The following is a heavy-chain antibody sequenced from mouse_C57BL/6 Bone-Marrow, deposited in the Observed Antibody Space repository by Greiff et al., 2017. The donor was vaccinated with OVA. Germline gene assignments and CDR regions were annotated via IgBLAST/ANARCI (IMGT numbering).Heavy chain of an antibody. Sequence: VKLMESGPGILQSSQTLSLTCSSSGFSLSTSGMGVSWIRQPTGKGLEWLAHLYWDDDKRYNPFLKSRPTISKDTSRNQVFLRITSVDTADTATYYCARRAGLTGTGWYFDGWGTGTTVTVSS. V-gene: IGHV8-12*01. J-gene: IGHJ1*03. D-gene: IGHD4-1*01. CDR3: ARRAGLTGTGWYFDG. CDR2: LYWDDDK. CDR1: GFSLSTSGMG.